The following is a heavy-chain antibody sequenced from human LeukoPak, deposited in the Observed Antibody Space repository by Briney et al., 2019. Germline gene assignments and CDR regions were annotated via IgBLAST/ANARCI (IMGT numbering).Heavy chain of an antibody. D-gene: IGHD1-26*01. V-gene: IGHV4-59*01. CDR1: GAPLSNYY. J-gene: IGHJ5*02. CDR2: ISDTGKT. CDR3: ATGYYEPFAT. Sequence: SETLSLTCSVSGAPLSNYYWGWLPHSPGKGLEWIGYISDTGKTDSNPSLKSRVTISLGTSKTQFSLRLRSVTAADSAVYYCATGYYEPFATWGPGILVTVSS.